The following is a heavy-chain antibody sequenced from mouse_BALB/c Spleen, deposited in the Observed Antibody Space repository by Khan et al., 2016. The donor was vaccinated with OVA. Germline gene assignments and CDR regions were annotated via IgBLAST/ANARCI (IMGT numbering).Heavy chain of an antibody. CDR1: GFSLPRYN. CDR3: ARAYYRYDRYDAIDF. D-gene: IGHD2-14*01. CDR2: IWGGGGT. J-gene: IGHJ4*01. V-gene: IGHV2-6-4*01. Sequence: QVQLKESGPGLVAPSQSLSITCTVSGFSLPRYNIHWVRQPPGKGLEWLGMIWGGGGTDYNSTLKIRLSISKNNSKSQVFLKMNSLQTDDTAMYXCARAYYRYDRYDAIDFWGPGTSVTVSS.